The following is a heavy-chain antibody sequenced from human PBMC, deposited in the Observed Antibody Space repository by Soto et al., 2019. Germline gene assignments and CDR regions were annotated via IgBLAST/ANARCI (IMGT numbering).Heavy chain of an antibody. V-gene: IGHV1-18*01. CDR3: ARENGWSGYYTNWFDP. D-gene: IGHD3-3*01. CDR1: GYTFTSYG. Sequence: GASVKVSCKASGYTFTSYGISWVRQAPGQGLEWMGWISAYNGNTNYAQKLQGRVTMTTDTSTSTTYMELRSLRSDDTAVYYCARENGWSGYYTNWFDPWGQGTLVTVSS. CDR2: ISAYNGNT. J-gene: IGHJ5*02.